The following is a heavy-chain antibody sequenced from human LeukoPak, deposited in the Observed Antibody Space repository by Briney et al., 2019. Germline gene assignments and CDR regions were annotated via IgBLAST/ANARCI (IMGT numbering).Heavy chain of an antibody. CDR2: ISYDGSNK. J-gene: IGHJ4*02. D-gene: IGHD5-12*01. CDR1: GFTFSSYA. Sequence: GGSLRLSCAASGFTFSSYAMHWVRQAPGKGLEWVAVISYDGSNKYCADSVKGRFTISRDNAKNSLFLQMNSLRAEDTAVYYCATYSGYDRIFDYWGQGTLVTVSS. V-gene: IGHV3-30-3*01. CDR3: ATYSGYDRIFDY.